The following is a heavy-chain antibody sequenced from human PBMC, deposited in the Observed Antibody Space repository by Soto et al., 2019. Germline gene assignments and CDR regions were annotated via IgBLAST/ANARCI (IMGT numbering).Heavy chain of an antibody. V-gene: IGHV4-30-4*01. CDR3: ARAPVGLATISYFDY. CDR1: GDSGSSVGFH. D-gene: IGHD6-25*01. J-gene: IGHJ4*02. CDR2: ISNGGSK. Sequence: SETLSRSCTVSGDSGSSVGFHWAGRRRPPGKGLEWIGYISNGGSKSYRPSIESRMPMSLDATRNHYSLRLTSVTAADTAVYFCARAPVGLATISYFDYWCQGKLVT.